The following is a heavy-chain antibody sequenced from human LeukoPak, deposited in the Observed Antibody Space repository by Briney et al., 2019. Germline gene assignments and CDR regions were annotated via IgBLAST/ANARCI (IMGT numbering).Heavy chain of an antibody. CDR1: GGSISSSSYY. V-gene: IGHV4-39*01. D-gene: IGHD5-18*01. J-gene: IGHJ3*02. Sequence: PSETLSLTCTVSGGSISSSSYYWGWIRQPPGKGLEWIGSIYYSGSTYYNPSLKSRVTISVDTSKNQFSLKLSSVTAADTAVYYCARRGGKWLGNAFDIWGQGTMVTVSS. CDR2: IYYSGST. CDR3: ARRGGKWLGNAFDI.